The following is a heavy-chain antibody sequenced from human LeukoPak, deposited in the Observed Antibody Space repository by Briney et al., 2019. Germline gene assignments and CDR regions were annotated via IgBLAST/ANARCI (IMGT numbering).Heavy chain of an antibody. V-gene: IGHV1-69*05. CDR3: SRGLQEYLFDY. CDR2: A. Sequence: ANYAQKFQGRVTITTDESTSTAYMELSSLRSEDTAVYYCSRGLQEYLFDYWGQGPLVTVSS. J-gene: IGHJ4*02. D-gene: IGHD6-6*01.